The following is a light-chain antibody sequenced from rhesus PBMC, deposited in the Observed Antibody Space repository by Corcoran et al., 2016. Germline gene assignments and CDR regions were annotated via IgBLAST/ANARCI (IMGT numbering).Light chain of an antibody. Sequence: DIQMTQSPSSLSASVGDTVTIHFRASQGISSYLNWFQQKPGKAPKVMIYAASSLERGVPSRFSGSGFGTDFTLTISSLQPEDFAVDYCLQHNSYPLTFGGGTKVEL. CDR3: LQHNSYPLT. J-gene: IGKJ4*01. V-gene: IGKV1-28*03. CDR1: QGISSY. CDR2: AAS.